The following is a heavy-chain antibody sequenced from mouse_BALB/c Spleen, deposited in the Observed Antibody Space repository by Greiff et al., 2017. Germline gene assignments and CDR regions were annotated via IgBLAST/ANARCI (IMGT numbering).Heavy chain of an antibody. Sequence: EVKLVESGGGLVQPGGSLKLSCAASGFTFSSYTMSWVRQTPEKRLEWVAYISNGGGSTYYPDTVKGRFTISRDNAKNTLYLQMSSLKSEDTAMYYCARQNGNYVSYYAMDYWGQGTSVTVSS. CDR2: ISNGGGST. J-gene: IGHJ4*01. V-gene: IGHV5-12-2*01. D-gene: IGHD2-1*01. CDR1: GFTFSSYT. CDR3: ARQNGNYVSYYAMDY.